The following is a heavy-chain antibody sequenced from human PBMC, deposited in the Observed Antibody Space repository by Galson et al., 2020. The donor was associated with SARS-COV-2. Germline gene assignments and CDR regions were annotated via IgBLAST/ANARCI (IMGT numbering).Heavy chain of an antibody. CDR2: INWNGGST. CDR1: GFTFDDYG. J-gene: IGHJ5*02. V-gene: IGHV3-20*01. Sequence: SGGSLRLSCAASGFTFDDYGMSWVRQAPGKGLEWVSGINWNGGSTGYADSVKGRFTISRDNAKNSLYLQMNSLRAEDTALYHCARVYYYDSSGPSWYNWFDPWGQGTLVTVSS. CDR3: ARVYYYDSSGPSWYNWFDP. D-gene: IGHD3-22*01.